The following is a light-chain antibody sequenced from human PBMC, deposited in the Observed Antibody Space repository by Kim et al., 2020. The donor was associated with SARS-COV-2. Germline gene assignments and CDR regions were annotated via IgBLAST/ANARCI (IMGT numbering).Light chain of an antibody. V-gene: IGLV3-19*01. CDR3: NSRDSSGNHLV. Sequence: ALGQEVRGTCQGDSLRRYYASWYQQKPGLAPVLVIYGKNNRPSGIPDRFSGSSSGNTAALTITGAQAEDEAEYYCNSRDSSGNHLVFGTGTKVTVL. J-gene: IGLJ1*01. CDR1: SLRRYY. CDR2: GKN.